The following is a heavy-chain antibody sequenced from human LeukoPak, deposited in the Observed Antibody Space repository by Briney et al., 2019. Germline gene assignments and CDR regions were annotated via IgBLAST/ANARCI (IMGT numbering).Heavy chain of an antibody. J-gene: IGHJ4*02. Sequence: PGGSLRLSCGASGFTFNRNGMSWVRQAPGKGLEWVANIKQDGSEKYYVDSVKGRFTISRDNAKNSLYLQMNSLRAEDTAVYYCAREVYGDNYFDYWGQGTLVTVSS. D-gene: IGHD4-17*01. CDR1: GFTFNRNG. CDR3: AREVYGDNYFDY. V-gene: IGHV3-7*05. CDR2: IKQDGSEK.